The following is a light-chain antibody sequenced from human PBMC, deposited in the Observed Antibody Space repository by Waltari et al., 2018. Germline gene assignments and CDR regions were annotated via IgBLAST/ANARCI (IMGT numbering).Light chain of an antibody. Sequence: DIQMTKSHSSLPASIGDRVTITCRASQNIISWVAWYQQKPGEAPKILMYKASILETGVPSRFWGSGFGTQFSLTIDSLQPDYFGVYYCQHYDGSSWTFGPGTRVEVK. CDR2: KAS. V-gene: IGKV1-5*03. CDR1: QNIISW. CDR3: QHYDGSSWT. J-gene: IGKJ1*01.